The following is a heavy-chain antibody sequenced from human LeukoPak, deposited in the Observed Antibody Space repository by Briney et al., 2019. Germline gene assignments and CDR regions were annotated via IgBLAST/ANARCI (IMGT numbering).Heavy chain of an antibody. CDR1: GYTFTSYA. CDR2: ITTSGGSA. D-gene: IGHD3-10*01. J-gene: IGHJ6*02. Sequence: SCKASGYTFTSYAMTWVRQAPGKGLEWVSAITTSGGSAYYADSVKGRFTMSRDNSKNTFFLQMNSLRAEDTAVYYCVKAGPGSGTYYGMDVWGQGTMVTVSS. CDR3: VKAGPGSGTYYGMDV. V-gene: IGHV3-23*01.